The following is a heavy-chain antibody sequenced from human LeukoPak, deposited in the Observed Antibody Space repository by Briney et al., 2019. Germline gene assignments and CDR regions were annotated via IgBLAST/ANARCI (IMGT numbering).Heavy chain of an antibody. Sequence: PGGSLRLSCAASGFTFSSYAMSWVRQAPGKGLEWVSAISGSGGSTYYADSVKGRFTISRDNSKNTLYLQMNSLRAEDTAVYYCAKAFAYYYDSSGYLGRFDYWDRGTLVTVSS. CDR2: ISGSGGST. CDR1: GFTFSSYA. J-gene: IGHJ4*02. D-gene: IGHD3-22*01. V-gene: IGHV3-23*01. CDR3: AKAFAYYYDSSGYLGRFDY.